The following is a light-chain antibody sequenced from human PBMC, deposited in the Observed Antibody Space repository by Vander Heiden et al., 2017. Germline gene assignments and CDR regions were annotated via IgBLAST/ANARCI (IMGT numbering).Light chain of an antibody. Sequence: DIQMTQSPSSLSATVGDRVTITCRASESISRYLNWYQQKPGKAPKLLIYAASSLESGVPSRFSGSGSGTDFTLTVSSLQPEDFATYYCQQSYITPPEFGQGTKVEIK. V-gene: IGKV1-39*01. CDR1: ESISRY. CDR2: AAS. CDR3: QQSYITPPE. J-gene: IGKJ1*01.